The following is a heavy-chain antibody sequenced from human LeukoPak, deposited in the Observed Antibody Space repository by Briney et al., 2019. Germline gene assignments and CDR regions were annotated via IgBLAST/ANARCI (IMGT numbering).Heavy chain of an antibody. CDR1: GFTFSNYR. D-gene: IGHD5-18*01. V-gene: IGHV3-23*01. CDR3: AKALIQLWLYYFDY. Sequence: QPGGSLSLSCAASGFTFSNYRMTWVRQAPGKGLEWVSAISGSGGSTYYADSVKGRFTISRDNSKNTLYLQMNSLRAEDTAVYYCAKALIQLWLYYFDYWGQGTLVTVSS. CDR2: ISGSGGST. J-gene: IGHJ4*02.